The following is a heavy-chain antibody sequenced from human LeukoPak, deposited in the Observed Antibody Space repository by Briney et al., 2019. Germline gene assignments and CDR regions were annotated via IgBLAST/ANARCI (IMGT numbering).Heavy chain of an antibody. CDR2: IRYDGSNK. CDR1: GFTFSSYG. CDR3: AKDLGGWFGELCIDY. J-gene: IGHJ4*02. Sequence: PGGSLRLSCAASGFTFSSYGMHWVRQAPGKGLEWVAFIRYDGSNKYYADSVKGRFTISRDNSKNTLYLQMNSLRAEDTAVYYCAKDLGGWFGELCIDYWGQGTLVTVSS. V-gene: IGHV3-30*02. D-gene: IGHD3-10*01.